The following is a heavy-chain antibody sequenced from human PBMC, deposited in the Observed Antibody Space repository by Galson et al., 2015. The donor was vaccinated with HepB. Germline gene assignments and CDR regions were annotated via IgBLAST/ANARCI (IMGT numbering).Heavy chain of an antibody. Sequence: SETLSLTCSVYGGSFSSNFWSWIRQSPGKGLEWIAEINHSGSRNYNPALKSRVTISLDTSKNQFSLTLTSVTAADTAVYYCARLSSNYEYFQHWGQGTLVTVSS. CDR2: INHSGSR. V-gene: IGHV4-34*01. D-gene: IGHD4-11*01. CDR3: ARLSSNYEYFQH. J-gene: IGHJ1*01. CDR1: GGSFSSNF.